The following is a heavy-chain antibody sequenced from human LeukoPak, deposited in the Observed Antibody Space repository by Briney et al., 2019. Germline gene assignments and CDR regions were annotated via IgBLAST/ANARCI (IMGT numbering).Heavy chain of an antibody. CDR3: VRQRGASGTINHFDP. CDR2: IYPDDSDT. J-gene: IGHJ5*02. V-gene: IGHV5-51*01. Sequence: GESLKISCKTSGYSFTTYWIGWVRQMPGTGLEWVGAIYPDDSDTRYSPSFQGQVVISADRSVRTAYLQWNTLKTSDTAMYYCVRQRGASGTINHFDPWGQGTLVTVSS. D-gene: IGHD3-10*01. CDR1: GYSFTTYW.